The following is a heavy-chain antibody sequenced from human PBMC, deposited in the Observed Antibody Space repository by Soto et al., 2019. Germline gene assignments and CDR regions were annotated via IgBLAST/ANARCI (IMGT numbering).Heavy chain of an antibody. D-gene: IGHD1-1*01. Sequence: GGSLRLSCAASGFTFSSYAMSWVRQAPGKGLEWVSAISGSGGSTYSADSVKGRFTISRDNSKNTLYLQMNSLRAEDTAVYYCAKHVRLSRDYMDVWGKGTTVTVSS. J-gene: IGHJ6*03. CDR3: AKHVRLSRDYMDV. CDR1: GFTFSSYA. V-gene: IGHV3-23*01. CDR2: ISGSGGST.